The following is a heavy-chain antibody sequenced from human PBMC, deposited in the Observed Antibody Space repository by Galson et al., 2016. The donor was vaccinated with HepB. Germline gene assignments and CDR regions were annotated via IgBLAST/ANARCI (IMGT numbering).Heavy chain of an antibody. CDR3: AKKGYSSGKFDAFDI. J-gene: IGHJ3*02. CDR1: GFSFGSYA. D-gene: IGHD6-19*01. CDR2: ISGDGTNK. V-gene: IGHV3-30*18. Sequence: SLRLSCAASGFSFGSYAMHWVRQTPAKGLEWVAVISGDGTNKYYADSVKGRFTISRDNSKSTLYLQMSSLRADDPAVYSCAKKGYSSGKFDAFDIWGQGTVVTVSS.